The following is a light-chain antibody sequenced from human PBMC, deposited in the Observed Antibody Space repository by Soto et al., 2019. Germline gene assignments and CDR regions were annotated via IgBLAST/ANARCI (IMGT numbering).Light chain of an antibody. CDR3: CSYAGSSTS. V-gene: IGLV2-23*02. J-gene: IGLJ1*01. CDR1: SSDVGSYNL. CDR2: EVS. Sequence: QSALTQPASVSGSPGQSISISCTGTSSDVGSYNLVSWYQQHPGKAPQLMIYEVSKRPSGVSNRFSGSKSGNTASLTISGLQAEDEADYYCCSYAGSSTSFGTGTTLTVL.